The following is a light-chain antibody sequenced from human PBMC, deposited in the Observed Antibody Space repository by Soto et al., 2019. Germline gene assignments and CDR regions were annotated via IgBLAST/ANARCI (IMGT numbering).Light chain of an antibody. J-gene: IGLJ1*01. Sequence: QSVLTQPPSASGCPGQSVAMSCTGTSSDVGGYNYVPWYQQHPGKAPKLMIYEVNKRPSGVPDRFSGSKSGNTASLTVSGLQAEDEADYYCSSYAGSSNVFGTGTKVTVL. CDR3: SSYAGSSNV. CDR1: SSDVGGYNY. V-gene: IGLV2-8*01. CDR2: EVN.